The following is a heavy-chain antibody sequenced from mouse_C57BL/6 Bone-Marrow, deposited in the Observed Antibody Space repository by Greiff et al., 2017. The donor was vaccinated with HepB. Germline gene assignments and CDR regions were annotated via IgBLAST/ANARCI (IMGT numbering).Heavy chain of an antibody. Sequence: EVKLVESGGGLVQPGGSMKLSCVASGFTFSNYWMNWVRQSPEKGLEWVAQIRLKSDNYATHYAVSVKGRFTISRDDSKSSVYLQMNNVRAEDTGIYYCTYYGSPYDYARDYWGQGTSVTVSS. V-gene: IGHV6-3*01. D-gene: IGHD1-1*01. CDR1: GFTFSNYW. CDR2: IRLKSDNYAT. J-gene: IGHJ4*01. CDR3: TYYGSPYDYARDY.